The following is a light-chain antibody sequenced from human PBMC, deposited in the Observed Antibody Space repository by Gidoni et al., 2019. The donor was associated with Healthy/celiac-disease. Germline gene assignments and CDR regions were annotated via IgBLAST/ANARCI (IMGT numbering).Light chain of an antibody. V-gene: IGKV1-39*01. CDR3: QQSYSTPFFT. Sequence: DIQMTQSPSSLSASVGDRVTITCRASQSISSYLNWYQQKPGKAPKLLIYAASSLQSGVPSRFSVSGSGTDFTLTISSLQPEDFATYYCQQSYSTPFFTFGPGTKVDIK. J-gene: IGKJ3*01. CDR2: AAS. CDR1: QSISSY.